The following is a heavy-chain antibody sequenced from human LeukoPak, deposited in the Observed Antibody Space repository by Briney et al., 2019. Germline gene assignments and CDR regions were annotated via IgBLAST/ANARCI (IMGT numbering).Heavy chain of an antibody. CDR1: GFTFSSYA. J-gene: IGHJ4*02. CDR2: ISGSGGST. CDR3: AKSSGYYYDSSGYVPFDY. V-gene: IGHV3-23*01. Sequence: GGSLRLSCAASGFTFSSYAMSWVRQAPGKGLEWVSAISGSGGSTYYADSVKGRFTISRDNSKNTLYQQMNSLRAEDTAVYYCAKSSGYYYDSSGYVPFDYWGQGTLVTVSS. D-gene: IGHD3-22*01.